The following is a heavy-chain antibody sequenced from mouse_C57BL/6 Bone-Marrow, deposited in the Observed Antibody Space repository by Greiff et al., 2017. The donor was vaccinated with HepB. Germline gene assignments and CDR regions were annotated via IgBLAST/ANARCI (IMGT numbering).Heavy chain of an antibody. V-gene: IGHV5-6*01. D-gene: IGHD4-1*01. Sequence: VQLKESGGDLVKPGGSLKLSCAASGFTFSSYGMSWVRQTPDKRLEWVATISSGGSYTYYPDSVKGRFTISRDNAKNTLYLQMSSLKSEDTAMYYCASWEGYFDYWGQGTTLTVSS. CDR1: GFTFSSYG. CDR2: ISSGGSYT. J-gene: IGHJ2*01. CDR3: ASWEGYFDY.